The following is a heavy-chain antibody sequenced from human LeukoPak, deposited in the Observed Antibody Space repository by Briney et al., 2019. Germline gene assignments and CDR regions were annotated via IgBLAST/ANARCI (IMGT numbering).Heavy chain of an antibody. V-gene: IGHV1-46*01. Sequence: GASVKVSCKASGYTFTSYYMHWVRQAPGQGLEWMGIINPSGGSTSYAQKFQGRVTMTRDTSTSTVYMELSSLRSEDTAVYYCAREGIAVAGLGGYFDYWGQGTLVTVSS. J-gene: IGHJ4*02. D-gene: IGHD6-19*01. CDR3: AREGIAVAGLGGYFDY. CDR2: INPSGGST. CDR1: GYTFTSYY.